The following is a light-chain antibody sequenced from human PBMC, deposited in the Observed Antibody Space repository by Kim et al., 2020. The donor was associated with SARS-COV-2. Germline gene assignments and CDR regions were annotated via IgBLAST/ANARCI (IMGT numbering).Light chain of an antibody. J-gene: IGKJ1*01. CDR2: DAS. Sequence: CSPGGTTTVCCRTSRVGSSYSRWYQQQPGPAPRLLIYDASNGATGIPARFSGSGSGTDFTLTISSLEPEDFAVYYCQQRSSWPRTFGQGTKVEIK. CDR1: RVGSSY. V-gene: IGKV3-11*01. CDR3: QQRSSWPRT.